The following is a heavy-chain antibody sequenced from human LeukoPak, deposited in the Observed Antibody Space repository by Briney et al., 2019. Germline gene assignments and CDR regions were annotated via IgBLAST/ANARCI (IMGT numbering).Heavy chain of an antibody. Sequence: PSETLSLTCTVSGGSISYYYWNWIRQPPGKGLEWIGYIYSSGSTYYNPSLKSRVTISLDTSKNQFSLKLSSVTAADTAVYYCARMGDYYDSSGYRHDAFDIWGQGTMVTVSS. CDR2: IYSSGST. J-gene: IGHJ3*02. CDR3: ARMGDYYDSSGYRHDAFDI. CDR1: GGSISYYY. V-gene: IGHV4-59*01. D-gene: IGHD3-22*01.